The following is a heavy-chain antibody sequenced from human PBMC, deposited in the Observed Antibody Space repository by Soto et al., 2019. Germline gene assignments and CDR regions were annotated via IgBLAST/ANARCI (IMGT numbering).Heavy chain of an antibody. D-gene: IGHD6-19*01. CDR2: INTGNGNT. J-gene: IGHJ4*02. CDR1: GYTFTSYA. CDR3: ASRPGIAVAGFDY. V-gene: IGHV1-3*04. Sequence: GASVKVSCKASGYTFTSYAMHWVRQAPGQRLEWMGWINTGNGNTKYSQRFQGRVTITGDTSASTAYMELSSLRSEDTAVYYCASRPGIAVAGFDYWGQGTLVTVSS.